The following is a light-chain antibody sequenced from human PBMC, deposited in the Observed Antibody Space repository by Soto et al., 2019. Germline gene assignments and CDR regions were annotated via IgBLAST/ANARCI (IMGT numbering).Light chain of an antibody. CDR3: QQYNSYSST. J-gene: IGKJ1*01. V-gene: IGKV1-5*01. CDR1: QSISSW. CDR2: DAS. Sequence: DIQMTQSPSTLSASVGDRVTITCRASQSISSWLAWYQQKPGKPPKILIYDASSLESGVPSRFSGSGSGTEFTLTISSLQPDDFETYYCQQYNSYSSTFGQGTKVDIK.